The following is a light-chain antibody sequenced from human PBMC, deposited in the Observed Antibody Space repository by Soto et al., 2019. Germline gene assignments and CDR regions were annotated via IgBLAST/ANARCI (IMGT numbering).Light chain of an antibody. CDR2: AAS. Sequence: DIPMTQSPSSLSASVGDRVTITCRASQSISSYLNWYQQKPGKAPELLIYAASSLQSGVPSRFSGSGSGTDFTLTISSLQPEDFATYNCQQSYSTPYTFGQGTKLEIK. V-gene: IGKV1-39*01. CDR1: QSISSY. CDR3: QQSYSTPYT. J-gene: IGKJ2*01.